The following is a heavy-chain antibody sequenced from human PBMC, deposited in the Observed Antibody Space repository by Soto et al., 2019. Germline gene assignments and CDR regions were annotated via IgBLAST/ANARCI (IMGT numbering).Heavy chain of an antibody. Sequence: SVKVSCKASGGTFSSYAISWVRQAPGQGLEWMGGIIPIFGTANYAQKFQGRVTITADESTSTAYMELSSLRSEDTAVYYCARGAFVVPAAIPNWFDPWGQGTLVTV. CDR3: ARGAFVVPAAIPNWFDP. CDR2: IIPIFGTA. CDR1: GGTFSSYA. D-gene: IGHD2-2*01. V-gene: IGHV1-69*13. J-gene: IGHJ5*02.